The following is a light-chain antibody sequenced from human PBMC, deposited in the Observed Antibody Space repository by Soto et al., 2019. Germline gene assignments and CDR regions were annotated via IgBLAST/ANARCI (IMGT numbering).Light chain of an antibody. CDR1: PRAHSPYNN. Sequence: QCALTQPPTACWPRMPSKTIYCSPTPRAHSPYNNVSWYHHHPGKAPKLMVYEVNKRPSGVPDRFSGSKSGNTASLTVSGLQAEDEADYYCTSHAGTINFPYIFGTGTKVTGL. CDR2: EVN. J-gene: IGLJ1*01. CDR3: TSHAGTINFPYI. V-gene: IGLV2-8*01.